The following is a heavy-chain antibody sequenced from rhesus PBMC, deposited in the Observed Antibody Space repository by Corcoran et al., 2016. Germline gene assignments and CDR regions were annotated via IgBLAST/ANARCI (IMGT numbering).Heavy chain of an antibody. CDR3: ARVIAAAQGG. CDR2: IYWYDAK. CDR1: GFSLSTSGMG. D-gene: IGHD6-13*01. V-gene: IGHV2S1*01. Sequence: QVTLKESGPALVKPTQTLTLTCTFSGFSLSTSGMGVGWIRQPPGKALEWLASIYWYDAKYYSTSLKSRLTISKDTSKNQVVLTMTNMDPVDTATYYCARVIAAAQGGWGQGVLVTVSS. J-gene: IGHJ4*01.